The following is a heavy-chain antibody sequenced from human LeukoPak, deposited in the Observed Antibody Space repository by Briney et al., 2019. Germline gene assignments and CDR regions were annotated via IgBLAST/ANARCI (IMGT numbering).Heavy chain of an antibody. J-gene: IGHJ4*02. D-gene: IGHD6-13*01. V-gene: IGHV3-7*01. CDR3: ARDSAGNDY. CDR1: GFTFSTYW. CDR2: IKQDGSEK. Sequence: GGSLRLSCEASGFTFSTYWMSWFRQAPGKGREWVANIKQDGSEKYYADSVKGRFTISRDNAKNSLYLQMNSLRAEDTAMYYCARDSAGNDYWGQGTLVTVSS.